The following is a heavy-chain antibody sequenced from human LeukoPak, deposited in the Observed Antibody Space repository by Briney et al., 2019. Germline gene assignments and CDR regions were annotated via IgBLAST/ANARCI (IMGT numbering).Heavy chain of an antibody. D-gene: IGHD4-17*01. Sequence: SETLSLTCTVSGGSVSSGSYYWSWIRQPPGKGLEWIGYIYYSGSTNYNPSLKSRVTISVDTSKNQFSLKLSSVTAADTAVYYCARTTTVTTYWYFDLWGRGTLVTVPS. V-gene: IGHV4-61*01. CDR2: IYYSGST. CDR3: ARTTTVTTYWYFDL. J-gene: IGHJ2*01. CDR1: GGSVSSGSYY.